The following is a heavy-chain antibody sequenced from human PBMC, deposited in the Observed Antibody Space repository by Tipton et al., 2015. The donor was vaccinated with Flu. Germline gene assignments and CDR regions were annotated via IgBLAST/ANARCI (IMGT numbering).Heavy chain of an antibody. CDR1: GYSFTSHW. CDR3: VSEGSL. Sequence: QSGAELKKPGESLTISCKVFGYSFTSHWIGWVRQMPGKGLDWVGLIYPGDSETIYSPSFQGQVTISVDKSINTAYLQWGSLKAADTAMYYCVSEGSLWGQGAQVTVSS. V-gene: IGHV5-51*03. CDR2: IYPGDSET. J-gene: IGHJ4*02.